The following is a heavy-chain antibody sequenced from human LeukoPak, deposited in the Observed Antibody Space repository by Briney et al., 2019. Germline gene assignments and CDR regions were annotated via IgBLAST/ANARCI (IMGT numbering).Heavy chain of an antibody. D-gene: IGHD2-15*01. V-gene: IGHV4-61*05. Sequence: PSETLSLTCTVSGGSISSSSYYWGWIRQPPGKGLEWIGYIYYSGSTNYNPSLKSRVTISVDTSKNQFSLKLSSVTAADTAVYYCARHSRGFGGGFDPWGQGTLVTVSS. CDR1: GGSISSSSYY. J-gene: IGHJ5*02. CDR3: ARHSRGFGGGFDP. CDR2: IYYSGST.